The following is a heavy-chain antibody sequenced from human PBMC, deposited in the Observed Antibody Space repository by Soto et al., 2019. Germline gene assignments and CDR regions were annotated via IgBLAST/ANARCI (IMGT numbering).Heavy chain of an antibody. CDR3: AKELGELPDY. CDR2: ISYDGSNK. Sequence: QVQLVESGGGVVQPGRSLRLSCAASGFTFSSYGMHWVRQAPGKGLEWVAVISYDGSNKYYADSVKGRFTISRDNSKNTLYLQMNSLRAEDTAVYYCAKELGELPDYWGQGTLVTVSP. V-gene: IGHV3-30*18. J-gene: IGHJ4*02. D-gene: IGHD1-26*01. CDR1: GFTFSSYG.